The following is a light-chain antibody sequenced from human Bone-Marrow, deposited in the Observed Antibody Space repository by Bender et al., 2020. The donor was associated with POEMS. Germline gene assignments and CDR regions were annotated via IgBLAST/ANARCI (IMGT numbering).Light chain of an antibody. V-gene: IGLV1-47*01. CDR1: SSNVGSNY. CDR3: QSYDNSLGGWV. Sequence: QSVLSQSPSASGTPGQRVTLSCSGSSSNVGSNYVYWYQHLPGSAPKVLMSRNDERPSGVPDRFSGSKSGTSASLTISGLQAEDEGDYYCQSYDNSLGGWVFGGGTKLTVL. J-gene: IGLJ3*02. CDR2: RND.